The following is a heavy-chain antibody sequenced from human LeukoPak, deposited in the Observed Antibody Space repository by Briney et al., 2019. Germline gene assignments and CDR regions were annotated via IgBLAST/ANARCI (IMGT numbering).Heavy chain of an antibody. Sequence: GGSLRLSCATSGFTFNNYGMNWVRQAPGKGLEWVSVISGSGGSTYYADSVKGRFTISRDNSKNTLYLQMDSLRAEDTAVYCCAKGRHSLRGYNDYDGAWGQGTLVTVSS. D-gene: IGHD5-12*01. V-gene: IGHV3-23*01. CDR3: AKGRHSLRGYNDYDGA. CDR2: ISGSGGST. CDR1: GFTFNNYG. J-gene: IGHJ5*02.